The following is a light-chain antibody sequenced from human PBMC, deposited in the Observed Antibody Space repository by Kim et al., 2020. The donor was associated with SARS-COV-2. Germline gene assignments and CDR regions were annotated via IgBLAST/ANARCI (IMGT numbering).Light chain of an antibody. Sequence: PGGTVTLTCTASTGAITSYYYPNWFQQKPGQAPRALIYSTSNKHPWTPARFSASLLGGKAALTLSGAQPEDEAEYYCLLYYGGAWVFGGGTQLTVL. CDR2: STS. V-gene: IGLV7-43*01. J-gene: IGLJ2*01. CDR3: LLYYGGAWV. CDR1: TGAITSYYY.